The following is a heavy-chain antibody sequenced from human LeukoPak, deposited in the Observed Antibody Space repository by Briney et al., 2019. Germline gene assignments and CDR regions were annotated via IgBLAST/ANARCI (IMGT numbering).Heavy chain of an antibody. CDR3: ARRIYYYGSGSYRNWFDP. Sequence: SGPTLLKPTQTLTLTCTFSGFSLSTSGVGVGWIRQPPGKALEWLSLIYWDDDKRYSPSLKSRLTITKDTSKNQVVLTMTNMDSVDTATYYCARRIYYYGSGSYRNWFDPWGRGTLVTVSS. D-gene: IGHD3-10*01. V-gene: IGHV2-5*02. J-gene: IGHJ5*02. CDR2: IYWDDDK. CDR1: GFSLSTSGVG.